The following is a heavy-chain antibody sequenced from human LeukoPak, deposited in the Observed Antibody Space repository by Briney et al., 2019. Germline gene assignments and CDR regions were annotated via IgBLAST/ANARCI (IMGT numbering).Heavy chain of an antibody. CDR2: IRYDGSNK. Sequence: GGSLRLSCAASGFTFSSYGMHWVRQAPGKGLEWVAFIRYDGSNKYYADSVKGRFTISRDNSKNTLYLQMNSLRAEDTAVYYCAKENGMGNGGVTWGQGTLVTVSS. J-gene: IGHJ5*02. CDR3: AKENGMGNGGVT. CDR1: GFTFSSYG. D-gene: IGHD1-1*01. V-gene: IGHV3-30*02.